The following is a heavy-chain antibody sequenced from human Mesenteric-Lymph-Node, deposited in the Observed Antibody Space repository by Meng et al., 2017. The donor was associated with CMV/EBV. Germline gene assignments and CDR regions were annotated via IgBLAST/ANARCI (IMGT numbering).Heavy chain of an antibody. J-gene: IGHJ4*02. D-gene: IGHD2-2*01. CDR1: GGSIRGSCGY. V-gene: IGHV4-39*01. CDR2: IYYSGST. Sequence: SGGSIRGSCGYCGWVRQPPGKGLEWIGSIYYSGSTYYNPSLKSRVAISVDTSKNQFSLNLISVTAADTAFYYCARHSSPIGWAVSFDYWGQGTLVTVSS. CDR3: ARHSSPIGWAVSFDY.